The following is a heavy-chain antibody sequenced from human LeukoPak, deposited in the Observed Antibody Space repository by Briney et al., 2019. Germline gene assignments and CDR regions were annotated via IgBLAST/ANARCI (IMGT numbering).Heavy chain of an antibody. CDR3: AREESYDSSGYYPFDY. D-gene: IGHD3-22*01. CDR1: GYTFTSYY. J-gene: IGHJ4*02. CDR2: INAGNGNT. V-gene: IGHV1-3*01. Sequence: GASVKVSCTASGYTFTSYYMHWVRQAPGQRLEWMGWINAGNGNTKYSQKFQGRVTITRDTSASTAYMELSSLRSEDTAVYYCAREESYDSSGYYPFDYWGQGTLVTVSS.